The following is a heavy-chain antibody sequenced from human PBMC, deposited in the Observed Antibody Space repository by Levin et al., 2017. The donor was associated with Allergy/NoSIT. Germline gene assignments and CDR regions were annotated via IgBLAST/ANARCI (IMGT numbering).Heavy chain of an antibody. V-gene: IGHV4-61*02. Sequence: SETLSLTCKVSGGSISSGSYYWSWIRQPAAKGLEWIGRIYSSGSAYYNPSLKSRVTISVDTSKNQFSLKLSSVTAADTAVYYCARAEVGSEHWGQGTLVTVSS. CDR2: IYSSGSA. CDR1: GGSISSGSYY. CDR3: ARAEVGSEH. J-gene: IGHJ4*02. D-gene: IGHD3-10*01.